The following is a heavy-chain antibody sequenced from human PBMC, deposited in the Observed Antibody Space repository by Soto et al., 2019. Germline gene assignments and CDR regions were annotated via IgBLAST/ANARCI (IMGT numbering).Heavy chain of an antibody. CDR2: IWHDGLNE. J-gene: IGHJ4*02. D-gene: IGHD1-1*01. CDR3: MKRLGNAYKWGTGREQ. CDR1: GFTFSDYA. V-gene: IGHV3-33*08. Sequence: QERLVESGGGVVQPGRSLRLSCAVSGFTFSDYAMHWVRQAPGKGLEWVALIWHDGLNEFYADSVRGRFTISRDMSNNTVYRQMNSLRREDMAACYCMKRLGNAYKWGTGREQWGQGTLLSFSS.